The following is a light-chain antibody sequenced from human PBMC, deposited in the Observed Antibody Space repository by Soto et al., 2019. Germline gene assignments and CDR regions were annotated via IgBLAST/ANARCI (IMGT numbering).Light chain of an antibody. J-gene: IGKJ2*01. CDR3: QQYGGSPPYT. Sequence: EIVLTQSPGTLSLSPGERATLSFRASQSVSSIYLAWYQQKPGQAPRLLIYRASSRAPGIPDRFSGSGSGTDFTLTISRLEPEDFAVYYCQQYGGSPPYTFGQGTKLQIK. CDR2: RAS. V-gene: IGKV3-20*01. CDR1: QSVSSIY.